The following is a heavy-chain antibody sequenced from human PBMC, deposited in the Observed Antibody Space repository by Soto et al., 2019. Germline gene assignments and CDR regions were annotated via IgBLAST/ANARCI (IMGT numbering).Heavy chain of an antibody. D-gene: IGHD6-19*01. Sequence: EVQLVESGGGLVQPGGSLRLSCAASGFTFSGYWMNWVRQAPGKGLEWVANIKQDGGEKYYVDSVKGRFTISRDNAKNSLYLQMNSRRAEDTAVYYCARDRWWLVHWCRGTLVTVSS. V-gene: IGHV3-7*01. CDR1: GFTFSGYW. CDR2: IKQDGGEK. J-gene: IGHJ4*02. CDR3: ARDRWWLVH.